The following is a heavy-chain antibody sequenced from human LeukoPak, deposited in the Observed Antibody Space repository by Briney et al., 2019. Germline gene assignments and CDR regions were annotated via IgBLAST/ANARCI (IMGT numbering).Heavy chain of an antibody. V-gene: IGHV3-23*01. CDR3: AKDVLRWAFDY. J-gene: IGHJ4*02. CDR2: SGGTGDI. D-gene: IGHD3-16*01. CDR1: GFTFSTTA. Sequence: GGSLGLSCAASGFTFSTTAMAWVRQAPGKGLELVSGSGGTGDIHYADSVRGRFTISRDNSKGILCLQMDSLRAEDTAVYYCAKDVLRWAFDYWGQGTLVTVSS.